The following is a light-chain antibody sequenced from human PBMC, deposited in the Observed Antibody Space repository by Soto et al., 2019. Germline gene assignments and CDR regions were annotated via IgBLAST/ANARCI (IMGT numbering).Light chain of an antibody. CDR1: GSDVGGYNY. CDR2: EVN. V-gene: IGLV2-14*01. J-gene: IGLJ1*01. Sequence: QSALTQPASVSGSPGQSITISCTGTGSDVGGYNYVSWYQQHPGKAPKLIIHEVNNRPSGVSDRLSGSKSGYTASLTISGLQAEDEADYYCSSYTISSTYVFGTGTKVTVL. CDR3: SSYTISSTYV.